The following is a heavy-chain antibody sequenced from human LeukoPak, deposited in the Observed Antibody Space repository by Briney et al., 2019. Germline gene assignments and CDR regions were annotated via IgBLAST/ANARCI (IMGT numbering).Heavy chain of an antibody. D-gene: IGHD5-12*01. CDR1: GGSISSYY. V-gene: IGHV4-59*01. J-gene: IGHJ3*02. CDR3: ASAASGYYYASDI. CDR2: IYYSGST. Sequence: PSETLSLTCTVSGGSISSYYWSWIRQPPGKGLEWIGYIYYSGSTKYNPSLNSRVTMSVDTSKNQLSLNLTSVTAADTAVYYCASAASGYYYASDIWGQGTVVTVSS.